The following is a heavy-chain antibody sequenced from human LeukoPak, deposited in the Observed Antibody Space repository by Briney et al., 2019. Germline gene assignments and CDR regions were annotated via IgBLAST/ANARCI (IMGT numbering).Heavy chain of an antibody. V-gene: IGHV4-39*07. D-gene: IGHD3-16*01. CDR3: ASALGDYYYYMDV. Sequence: SSETLSLTCAVSGGSVSSSTYYWVWIRQPPGKGLEWIGNIFYSGSTNYNPSLKSRVTISVGTSKNQFSLKLSSVTAADTAVYYCASALGDYYYYMDVWGEGTTVTVSS. J-gene: IGHJ6*03. CDR1: GGSVSSSTYY. CDR2: IFYSGST.